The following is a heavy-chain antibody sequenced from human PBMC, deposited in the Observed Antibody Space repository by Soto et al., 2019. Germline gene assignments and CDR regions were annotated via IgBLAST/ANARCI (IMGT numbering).Heavy chain of an antibody. CDR1: GYTFTSYA. Sequence: QVQLVQSGAEVKKPGASVKVSCKASGYTFTSYAMHWVRQAPGQRLEWMGWINAGNGNTKYSQKFQGRVTITRDTAANTAYMELSSLRSEDTAVYYCAGGIPMVREPLQWFDPWGQGTLVTVSS. CDR3: AGGIPMVREPLQWFDP. V-gene: IGHV1-3*01. D-gene: IGHD3-10*01. J-gene: IGHJ5*02. CDR2: INAGNGNT.